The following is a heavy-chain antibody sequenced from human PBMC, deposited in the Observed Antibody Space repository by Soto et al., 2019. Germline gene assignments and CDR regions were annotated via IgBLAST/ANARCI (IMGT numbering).Heavy chain of an antibody. Sequence: GGSLRLSCAASGFTFSSYSMNWVRQAPGKGLEWVSSISSSSSYIYYAGSVKGRFTISRDNAKNSLYLQMNSLRAEDTAVYYCARVDYYGSGSYSLYGMDVWGQGTTVTVSS. D-gene: IGHD3-10*01. J-gene: IGHJ6*02. CDR1: GFTFSSYS. CDR2: ISSSSSYI. V-gene: IGHV3-21*01. CDR3: ARVDYYGSGSYSLYGMDV.